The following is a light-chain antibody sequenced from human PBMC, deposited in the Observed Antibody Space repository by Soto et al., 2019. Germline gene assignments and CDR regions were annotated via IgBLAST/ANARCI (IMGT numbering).Light chain of an antibody. V-gene: IGKV3-20*01. CDR1: QTVSSSY. CDR2: AAS. CDR3: QQYGSSLLI. Sequence: EVVLTQSPGTLSLSPVERVTLSCMASQTVSSSYIAWYQQKPGQAPRLLIYAASSRATGIPDRFSGSGSGTDFSLTISRLEPEDFAVYYCQQYGSSLLIFGGGTKVDIK. J-gene: IGKJ4*01.